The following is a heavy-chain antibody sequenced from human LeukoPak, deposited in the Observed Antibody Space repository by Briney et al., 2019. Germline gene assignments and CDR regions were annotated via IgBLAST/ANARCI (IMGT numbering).Heavy chain of an antibody. CDR3: ARDGRGYCSSTSCYTFDP. D-gene: IGHD2-2*02. V-gene: IGHV4-30-4*08. CDR1: GGSISSGDYY. Sequence: PSETLSLTCTVSGGSISSGDYYWSWIRQPPGKGLEWIGYIYYSGSTYYNPSLKSRVTISVDTSKNQFSLKLSSVTAADTAVYYCARDGRGYCSSTSCYTFDPWGQGTLVTVSS. CDR2: IYYSGST. J-gene: IGHJ5*02.